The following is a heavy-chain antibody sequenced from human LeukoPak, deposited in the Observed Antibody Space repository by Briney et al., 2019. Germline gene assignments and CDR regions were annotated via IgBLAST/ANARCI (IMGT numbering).Heavy chain of an antibody. V-gene: IGHV1-2*04. CDR2: INPNSGGT. J-gene: IGHJ4*02. D-gene: IGHD5-24*01. Sequence: ASVKVSCKASGYTFTGYYMHWVRQAPGQGLEWMGWINPNSGGTNYAQKFQGWVTMTRDTSISTAYMELSRLRSDDTAVYYCARAGTVEMTPLDYWGQGTLVTVSS. CDR1: GYTFTGYY. CDR3: ARAGTVEMTPLDY.